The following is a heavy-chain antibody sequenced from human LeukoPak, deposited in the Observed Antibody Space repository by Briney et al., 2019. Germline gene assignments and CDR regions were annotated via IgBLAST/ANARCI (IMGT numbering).Heavy chain of an antibody. V-gene: IGHV5-51*01. CDR2: IYPGDSET. CDR1: GYSFANNW. CDR3: ARKSRADY. J-gene: IGHJ4*02. Sequence: GESLKISCKGSGYSFANNWIAWVRQMPGKGLEWMGIIYPGDSETRYSPSFQGQVTISADKSISTAYLQWSRLKASDTAMYYCARKSRADYWGQGTLVTVSS.